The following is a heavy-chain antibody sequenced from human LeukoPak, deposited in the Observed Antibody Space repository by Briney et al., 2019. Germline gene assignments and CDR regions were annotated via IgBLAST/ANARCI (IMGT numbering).Heavy chain of an antibody. CDR3: VRHYASGQDY. J-gene: IGHJ4*02. V-gene: IGHV5-10-1*01. D-gene: IGHD3-10*01. CDR1: GYTFTSYW. Sequence: GESLRISCKASGYTFTSYWISWVRHTLGKGLEWMARIDPRDSFTRYGPSFQGHVTISSDKSINTAYLHWSSLKASDTATYYCVRHYASGQDYWGQGTLVTVSS. CDR2: IDPRDSFT.